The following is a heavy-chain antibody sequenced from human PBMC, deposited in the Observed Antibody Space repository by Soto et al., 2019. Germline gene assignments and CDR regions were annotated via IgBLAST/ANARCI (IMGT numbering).Heavy chain of an antibody. CDR1: GFTVSSNY. V-gene: IGHV3-53*04. J-gene: IGHJ4*02. CDR2: IYSGGST. CDR3: ERGARGGYGYYFDY. D-gene: IGHD6-19*01. Sequence: EVQLVESGGGLVQPGGSLRLSCAASGFTVSSNYMSWVRQAPGKGLEWVSVIYSGGSTYYADSVKGRFTISRHNSKNTLYIQMNSMRDEDTAVYYCERGARGGYGYYFDYWGQGTLVTVSS.